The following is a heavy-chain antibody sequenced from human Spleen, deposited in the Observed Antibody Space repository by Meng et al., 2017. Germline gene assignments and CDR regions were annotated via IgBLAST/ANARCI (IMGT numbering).Heavy chain of an antibody. J-gene: IGHJ4*02. CDR3: ARLGAIDY. CDR2: IIPIFGTA. V-gene: IGHV1-69*06. D-gene: IGHD1-26*01. Sequence: QVHLVQSGAEVKKPGALVKVCCKASGYTFTTYDVNWVRQATGQGLEWMGGIIPIFGTANYAQKLQGRVTMTTDTSTSTAYMELRSLRSEDTAVYYCARLGAIDYWGQGTLVTVSS. CDR1: GYTFTTYD.